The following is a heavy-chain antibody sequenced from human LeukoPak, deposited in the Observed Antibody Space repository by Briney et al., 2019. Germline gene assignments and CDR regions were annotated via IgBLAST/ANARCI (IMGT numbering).Heavy chain of an antibody. Sequence: SETLSLTCTVSGASISSYYWSWIRQPPGKGLEWIGYIYNSGSTNYNPSLKSRVTMSVDTSKNQFSLKLSSVTAADTAVYYCAQANYGDYGNWFDPWGQGTLVTVSS. V-gene: IGHV4-59*12. D-gene: IGHD4-17*01. CDR2: IYNSGST. CDR1: GASISSYY. J-gene: IGHJ5*02. CDR3: AQANYGDYGNWFDP.